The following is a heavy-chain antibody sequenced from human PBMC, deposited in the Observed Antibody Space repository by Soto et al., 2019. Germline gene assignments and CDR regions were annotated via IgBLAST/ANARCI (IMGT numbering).Heavy chain of an antibody. CDR3: ARRATAELPSNWFDP. CDR1: DDSISSSNW. V-gene: IGHV4-4*02. CDR2: IFPSGST. D-gene: IGHD5-12*01. Sequence: QIQLQESGPGLVKPSGTLSLTCAVSDDSISSSNWWSWVRQPPGRRLEWIGEIFPSGSTNYNPSLMSRVTISIDKSKNQFSLNLFSVTAVDTAVYYCARRATAELPSNWFDPWGQGTLVIVSS. J-gene: IGHJ5*02.